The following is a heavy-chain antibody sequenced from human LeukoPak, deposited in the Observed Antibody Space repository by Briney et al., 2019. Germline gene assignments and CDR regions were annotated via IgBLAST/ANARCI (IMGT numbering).Heavy chain of an antibody. CDR1: GFTFSSYW. CDR3: ARDSGETYYDILTGYQY. CDR2: IKQDGSEK. Sequence: GGSLRLSCAASGFTFSSYWMSWVRQAPGKGLEWAAHIKQDGSEKYYVDSVKGRFTISRDNAKNSLYLQMNSLGAEDTAVYYCARDSGETYYDILTGYQYWGQGTLVTVSS. D-gene: IGHD3-9*01. J-gene: IGHJ4*02. V-gene: IGHV3-7*01.